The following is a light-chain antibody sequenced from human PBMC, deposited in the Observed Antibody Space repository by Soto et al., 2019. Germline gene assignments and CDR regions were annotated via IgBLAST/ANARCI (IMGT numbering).Light chain of an antibody. CDR1: NIGSKS. CDR3: QVWDSSNDHYV. CDR2: EDS. Sequence: SYELTQPPSVSLAPGQTARITCGENNIGSKSVNWYQQRPGQAPVLVVYEDSDRPAGIPERFSGSNSGNTATLTISRVEAGDEADYYCQVWDSSNDHYVFGTGTKLTVL. V-gene: IGLV3-21*02. J-gene: IGLJ1*01.